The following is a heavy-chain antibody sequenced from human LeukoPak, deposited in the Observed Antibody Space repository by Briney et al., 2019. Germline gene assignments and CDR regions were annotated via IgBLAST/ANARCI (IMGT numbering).Heavy chain of an antibody. CDR1: GGSISSYY. Sequence: SETVSLTCTVSGGSISSYYWSWIRQPPGKGLEWIGYIYHSGSTNYNPSLKSRVTISVDTSKNQFSLKLSSVTAADTAVYYCAKNQGYCSGGSCSPHNNWFDPWGQGTLVTVSS. CDR2: IYHSGST. CDR3: AKNQGYCSGGSCSPHNNWFDP. V-gene: IGHV4-59*01. J-gene: IGHJ5*02. D-gene: IGHD2-15*01.